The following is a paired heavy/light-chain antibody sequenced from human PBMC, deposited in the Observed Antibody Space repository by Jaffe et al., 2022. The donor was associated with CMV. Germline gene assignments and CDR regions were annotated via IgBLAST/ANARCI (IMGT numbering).Heavy chain of an antibody. J-gene: IGHJ4*02. CDR3: AREEPSIFYFDY. V-gene: IGHV1-46*01. D-gene: IGHD3-9*01. CDR2: IKSDGAST. Sequence: QVQLVQSGAEVKKPGASVKVSCKASGYTFTSYHMHWVRQAPGQGLEWVGIIKSDGASTLYAQKFQGRVTMSRDTSTSTVYMELGSLGSEDTAMYYCAREEPSIFYFDYWGQGSLVTVSS. CDR1: GYTFTSYH.
Light chain of an antibody. CDR1: NSDVGGYKY. J-gene: IGLJ1*01. V-gene: IGLV2-11*01. CDR2: DVS. Sequence: QSALTQPRSVSGSPGQSVTISCTGTNSDVGGYKYVSWYQHHPGKAPKLIISDVSKRPSGIPDRFSGSKSGNTASLTIFGLQAEDEADYYCCSYAGTNGYVFGTGTEVTVL. CDR3: CSYAGTNGYV.